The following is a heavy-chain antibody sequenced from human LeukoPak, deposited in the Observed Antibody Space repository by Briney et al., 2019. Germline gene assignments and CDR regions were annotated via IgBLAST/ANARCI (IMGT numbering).Heavy chain of an antibody. V-gene: IGHV3-7*01. CDR2: IKQDGSEK. J-gene: IGHJ4*02. D-gene: IGHD3-10*01. CDR3: ARGVRFGELLLDY. CDR1: GFTFSSYW. Sequence: GGSLRLSCAASGFTFSSYWMTWVRQAPGKGLEWVGNIKQDGSEKYYVDSVKGRFTISRDNAKNSLYLQMNSLRAEDTAVYYCARGVRFGELLLDYWGQGTLVTVSS.